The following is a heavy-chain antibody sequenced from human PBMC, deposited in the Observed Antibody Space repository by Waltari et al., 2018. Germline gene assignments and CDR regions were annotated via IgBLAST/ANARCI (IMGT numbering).Heavy chain of an antibody. CDR3: ARLAYYYDSSGYYLAFDI. CDR2: IYTSGST. CDR1: GGSISSGSYY. D-gene: IGHD3-22*01. J-gene: IGHJ3*02. V-gene: IGHV4-61*02. Sequence: QVQLQESGPGLVKPSQTLSLTCTVSGGSISSGSYYWSWIRQPAGKGLEWIGRIYTSGSTNYNPSLKSRVTISVDTSKNQFSLKLSSVTAADTAVYYCARLAYYYDSSGYYLAFDIWGQGTMVTVSS.